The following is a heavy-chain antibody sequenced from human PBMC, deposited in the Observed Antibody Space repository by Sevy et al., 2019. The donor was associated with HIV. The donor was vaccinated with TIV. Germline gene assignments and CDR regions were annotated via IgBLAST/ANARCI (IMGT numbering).Heavy chain of an antibody. D-gene: IGHD5-12*01. CDR3: TRSGGYSDYGIDV. Sequence: GGSLRLSCAASGFTFITYDMHWGRHVTGKGLEWVSGVGPAGDTFYPGSVKGRFTISRENAKNSPYLQMNKLRAGDTAVYYCTRSGGYSDYGIDVRGQGTTVTVSS. CDR1: GFTFITYD. V-gene: IGHV3-13*01. CDR2: VGPAGDT. J-gene: IGHJ6*02.